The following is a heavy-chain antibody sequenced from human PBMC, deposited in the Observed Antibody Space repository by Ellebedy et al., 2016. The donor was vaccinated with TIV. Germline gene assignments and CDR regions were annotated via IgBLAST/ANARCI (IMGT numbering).Heavy chain of an antibody. D-gene: IGHD2-8*02. CDR1: GFTFINNA. CDR3: AREVCTGLTCYLDH. J-gene: IGHJ4*02. V-gene: IGHV3-64*04. Sequence: GESLKISCAASGFTFINNAMHWVRQAPGKGPEYVSVISNGGGDRTYYADSVKGRFTISRDSSKSTLDLQMNSLSPEDTAVYYCAREVCTGLTCYLDHWGQGTLVTVSP. CDR2: ISNGGGDRT.